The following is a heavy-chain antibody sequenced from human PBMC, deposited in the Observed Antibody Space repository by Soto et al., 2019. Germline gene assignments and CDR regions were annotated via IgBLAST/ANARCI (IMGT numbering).Heavy chain of an antibody. D-gene: IGHD4-17*01. V-gene: IGHV1-69*08. Sequence: QVQLVQSGAEVKKPGSSVKVSCKASGGTFSSYTISWVRQAPGQGLEWMGRIIPILGIANYAQKFQGRVTITADKSTSTAYMELSSLRSEDTAVYYCARERSGGDYNWYFDLWGRGTLVTVSS. CDR2: IIPILGIA. CDR1: GGTFSSYT. J-gene: IGHJ2*01. CDR3: ARERSGGDYNWYFDL.